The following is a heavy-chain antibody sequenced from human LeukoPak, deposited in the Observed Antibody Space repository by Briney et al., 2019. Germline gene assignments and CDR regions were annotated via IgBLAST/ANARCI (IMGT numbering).Heavy chain of an antibody. CDR3: ARDLGQQWLVRGSFDY. CDR2: ISAYNGNT. D-gene: IGHD6-19*01. CDR1: GYTFTSYG. J-gene: IGHJ4*02. Sequence: ASVKVSCKASGYTFTSYGISWVRQAPGQGLEWMGWISAYNGNTNYAQKLQGRVTMTTDTSTSTAYMELRSLRSDDTAVYYCARDLGQQWLVRGSFDYWGQGTLVTVSS. V-gene: IGHV1-18*01.